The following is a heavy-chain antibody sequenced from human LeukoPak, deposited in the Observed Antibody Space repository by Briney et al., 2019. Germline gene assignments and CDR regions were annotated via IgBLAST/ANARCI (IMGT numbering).Heavy chain of an antibody. CDR1: GFTFSRYN. J-gene: IGHJ4*02. CDR3: AKDAETYPRSSSWPFDY. CDR2: ISGSGGST. Sequence: GGSLRLSCAASGFTFSRYNMNWVRQAPGKGLEWVSAISGSGGSTYYADSVKGRFTISRDNSKNTLYLQMNSLRAEDTAVYYCAKDAETYPRSSSWPFDYWGQGTLVTVSS. V-gene: IGHV3-23*01. D-gene: IGHD6-13*01.